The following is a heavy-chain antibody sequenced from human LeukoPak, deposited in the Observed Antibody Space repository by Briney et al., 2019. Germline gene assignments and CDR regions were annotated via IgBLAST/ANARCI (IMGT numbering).Heavy chain of an antibody. V-gene: IGHV4-61*01. CDR3: ARDQADGYYPS. Sequence: SETLSLTCTVSGGSISSSSYYWGWIRQPPGKGLEWIGYIYYSGSTNYNPSLKSRVTISVDTSKNQFSLKLSSVTAADTAVYYCARDQADGYYPSWGQGTLVTVSS. J-gene: IGHJ5*02. CDR1: GGSISSSSYY. D-gene: IGHD2-21*02. CDR2: IYYSGST.